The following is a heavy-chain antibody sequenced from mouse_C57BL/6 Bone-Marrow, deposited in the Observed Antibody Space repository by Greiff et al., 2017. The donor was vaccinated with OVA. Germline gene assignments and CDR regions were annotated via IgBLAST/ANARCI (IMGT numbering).Heavy chain of an antibody. CDR3: ARNYGSSSFDY. CDR1: GYAFSSSW. J-gene: IGHJ2*01. Sequence: QVQLQQSGPELVKPGASVKISCKASGYAFSSSWMNWVKQRPGKGLEWIGRIYPGDGDTNYNGKFKGKATLTADKSSSTAYMQLSSLTSEYSAVYFCARNYGSSSFDYWGQGTTLTVSS. D-gene: IGHD1-1*01. V-gene: IGHV1-82*01. CDR2: IYPGDGDT.